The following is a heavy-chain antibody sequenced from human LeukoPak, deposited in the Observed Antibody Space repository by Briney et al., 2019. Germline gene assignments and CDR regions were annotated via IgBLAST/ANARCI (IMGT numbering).Heavy chain of an antibody. D-gene: IGHD6-13*01. CDR1: GFTFSSYG. CDR2: IWYDGSNK. J-gene: IGHJ4*02. CDR3: ASHGIAAAGTGGYFDY. V-gene: IGHV3-33*01. Sequence: GRSLRLSCAASGFTFSSYGMHWVRQAPGKGLEWVAVIWYDGSNKYYADSVKGRFTISRDNSKNTLYLQMNSLRAEDTAVCYCASHGIAAAGTGGYFDYWGQGTLVTVSS.